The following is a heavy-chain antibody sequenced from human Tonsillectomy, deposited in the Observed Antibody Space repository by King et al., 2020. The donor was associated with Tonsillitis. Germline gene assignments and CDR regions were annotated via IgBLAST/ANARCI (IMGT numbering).Heavy chain of an antibody. CDR3: ARGLSGSYYRYFDY. CDR1: GGSFSGYY. J-gene: IGHJ4*02. CDR2: INHSGST. Sequence: VQLQQWGAGLLKPSETLSLTCAVYGGSFSGYYWSWIRQPPGKGLEWIGEINHSGSTNYNPSLKSRVTISVDTSKNQFSLKLSSVTAADTAVYYCARGLSGSYYRYFDYWGQGTLVTVSS. D-gene: IGHD1-26*01. V-gene: IGHV4-34*01.